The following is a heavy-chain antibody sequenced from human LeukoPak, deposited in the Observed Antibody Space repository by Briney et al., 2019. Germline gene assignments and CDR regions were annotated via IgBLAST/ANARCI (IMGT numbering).Heavy chain of an antibody. CDR1: GYTFTGYY. J-gene: IGHJ4*02. Sequence: GASVKVSCKASGYTFTGYYMHWVRQAPGQGLEWMGRINPNSGGSNYAQKFQGRVTMTRDTSISTAYMELSRLRSDDTAVYYCARYITMGATYQHFDYWGQGTLVTVSS. CDR3: ARYITMGATYQHFDY. CDR2: INPNSGGS. D-gene: IGHD1-26*01. V-gene: IGHV1-2*06.